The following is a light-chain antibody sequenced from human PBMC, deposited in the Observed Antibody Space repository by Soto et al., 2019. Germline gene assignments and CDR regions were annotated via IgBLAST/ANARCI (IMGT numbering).Light chain of an antibody. Sequence: EIVLTQSPATLSVSPGEGATLSCRASRSIGKNLAWHQQKRGQAPRLLIYDTSIRATGIPASFTGSGSETEFTLTISSLQSEDFAVYYCQQYNDWVTFGQGTRLEIK. CDR2: DTS. CDR1: RSIGKN. V-gene: IGKV3-15*01. CDR3: QQYNDWVT. J-gene: IGKJ5*01.